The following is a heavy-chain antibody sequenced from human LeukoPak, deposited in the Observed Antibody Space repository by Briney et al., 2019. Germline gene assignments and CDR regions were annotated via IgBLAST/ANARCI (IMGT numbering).Heavy chain of an antibody. CDR3: AKDNWDSGHHGYFNY. CDR2: ISASGINT. V-gene: IGHV3-23*01. D-gene: IGHD3-10*01. Sequence: GGSLRLSCTASGFTFSAYAMRWVRQAPGKGLEWVSGISASGINTYYADSVKGRFTISRDNSKNTLYLQMNSLRAEDTAVYYCAKDNWDSGHHGYFNYWGQGTLVTVSS. J-gene: IGHJ4*02. CDR1: GFTFSAYA.